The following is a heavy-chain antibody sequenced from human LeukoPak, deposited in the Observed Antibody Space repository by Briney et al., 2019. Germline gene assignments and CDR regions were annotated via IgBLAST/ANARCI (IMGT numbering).Heavy chain of an antibody. CDR3: ARVEYYYDSSGYLSQYYFDY. CDR1: GFTFSSYG. V-gene: IGHV3-33*01. J-gene: IGHJ4*02. Sequence: PGRSLRLSCAASGFTFSSYGMHWVRQAPGKGLEWVAVIWYDGSNKYYADSVKGRFTISRDNSKNTLYLQMNSLRAEDTAVYYCARVEYYYDSSGYLSQYYFDYWGQGTLVTVSS. D-gene: IGHD3-22*01. CDR2: IWYDGSNK.